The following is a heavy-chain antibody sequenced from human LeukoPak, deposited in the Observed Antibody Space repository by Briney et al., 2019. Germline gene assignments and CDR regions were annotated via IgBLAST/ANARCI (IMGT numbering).Heavy chain of an antibody. J-gene: IGHJ5*02. CDR3: TREGMGTTFSAWFDP. D-gene: IGHD1-7*01. V-gene: IGHV3-30*03. CDR1: GFTFSSYG. Sequence: GGSLRLSCAASGFTFSSYGMHWVRQAPGKGLEWVAVVSSDGSIDYYADSVRGRFTVSRDNSKNTMYLQVNSLRAEDTAVYYCTREGMGTTFSAWFDPWGQGTLVTVSS. CDR2: VSSDGSID.